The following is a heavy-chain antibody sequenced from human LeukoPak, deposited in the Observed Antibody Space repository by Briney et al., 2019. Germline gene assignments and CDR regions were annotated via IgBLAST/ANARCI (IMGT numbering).Heavy chain of an antibody. CDR2: IYAGDSDT. D-gene: IGHD6-6*01. Sequence: GESLKISCKASGYFFRNYWIGWGRQMPGKGLEWMGIIYAGDSDTRYRPSFEGQVTMSVDQSTTTAYLKWNRLKASDSAIYYCARHSTSHSSDAFDIWGPGTLVIVSS. CDR3: ARHSTSHSSDAFDI. CDR1: GYFFRNYW. J-gene: IGHJ3*02. V-gene: IGHV5-51*01.